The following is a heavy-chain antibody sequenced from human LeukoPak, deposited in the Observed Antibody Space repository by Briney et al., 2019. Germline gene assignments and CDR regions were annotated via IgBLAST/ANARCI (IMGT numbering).Heavy chain of an antibody. D-gene: IGHD3-9*01. CDR2: INPNSGGT. V-gene: IGHV1-2*02. CDR1: GYTFTGYY. Sequence: ASVKVSCKASGYTFTGYYMHWVRQAPGQGLEWMGWINPNSGGTNYAQKFQGRVTMTRDTSISTAYMELSRLRSDDTAVYYCARDLRYFDNRAVKNLFDYWGQGTLVTVSS. J-gene: IGHJ4*02. CDR3: ARDLRYFDNRAVKNLFDY.